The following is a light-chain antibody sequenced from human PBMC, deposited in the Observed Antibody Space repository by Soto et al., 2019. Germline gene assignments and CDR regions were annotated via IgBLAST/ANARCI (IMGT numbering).Light chain of an antibody. J-gene: IGKJ2*01. V-gene: IGKV3D-15*01. CDR3: HHYNNSPPYT. CDR2: GAS. Sequence: EVVMTQSPATLSVSPGERATLSCRASQSVSSNLAWYQQKPGQAPRLLIYGASTRAPGIPVRFSGSGSATEFTLTISSLKSEDFGVYYCHHYNNSPPYTFGQGTKLEIK. CDR1: QSVSSN.